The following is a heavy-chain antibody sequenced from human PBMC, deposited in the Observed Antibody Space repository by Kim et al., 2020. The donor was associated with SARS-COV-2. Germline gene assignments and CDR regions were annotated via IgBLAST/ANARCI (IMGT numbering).Heavy chain of an antibody. V-gene: IGHV3-33*01. Sequence: KYYADSVKGRFTISRDNSKNTLFLQMNSLRAEDTAVYYCATDMGSSPFDYWGQGTLVTVSS. CDR3: ATDMGSSPFDY. D-gene: IGHD3-10*01. CDR2: K. J-gene: IGHJ4*02.